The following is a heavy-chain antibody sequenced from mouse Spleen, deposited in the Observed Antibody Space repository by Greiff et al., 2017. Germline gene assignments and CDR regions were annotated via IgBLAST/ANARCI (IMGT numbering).Heavy chain of an antibody. J-gene: IGHJ4*01. CDR1: GFSLTSYG. CDR2: IWSDGST. Sequence: VQLQQSGPGLVAPSQSLSITCTVSGFSLTSYGVHWVRQPPGKGLEWLVVIWSDGSTTYNSALKSRLSISKDNSQSQVFLKMNSLQTDDTAMYYCARQGDEDYAMDYWGQGTSVTVSS. V-gene: IGHV2-6-1*01. CDR3: ARQGDEDYAMDY.